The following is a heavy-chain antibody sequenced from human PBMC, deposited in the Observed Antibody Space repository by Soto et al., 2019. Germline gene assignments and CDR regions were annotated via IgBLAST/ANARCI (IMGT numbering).Heavy chain of an antibody. D-gene: IGHD2-2*01. Sequence: QVQLVQSGAEVKKPGSSVKVSCKASGGTFSSYTISWVRQAPGQGLEWMGRIIPILGIANYAQKFQGRVTITADKATSTADRELSSRRSEDTAVYYCARGLGYWSSTSGPMGLYYYYDYYMDVWGKGTTVTVSS. CDR1: GGTFSSYT. CDR3: ARGLGYWSSTSGPMGLYYYYDYYMDV. V-gene: IGHV1-69*02. J-gene: IGHJ6*03. CDR2: IIPILGIA.